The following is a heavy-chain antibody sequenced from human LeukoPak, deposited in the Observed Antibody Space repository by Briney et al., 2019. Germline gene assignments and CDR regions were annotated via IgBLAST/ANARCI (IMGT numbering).Heavy chain of an antibody. Sequence: GGSLRLSCSASGFTFSSYGMHWVRQASGKGLEWVAVISYDGSNKYYADSVKGRFTISRDNSKNTLHLQMNSLRAEDTAVYYCAKHSYYDTSGYLDYWGQGTLVTVSS. V-gene: IGHV3-30*18. CDR1: GFTFSSYG. CDR3: AKHSYYDTSGYLDY. J-gene: IGHJ4*02. CDR2: ISYDGSNK. D-gene: IGHD3-22*01.